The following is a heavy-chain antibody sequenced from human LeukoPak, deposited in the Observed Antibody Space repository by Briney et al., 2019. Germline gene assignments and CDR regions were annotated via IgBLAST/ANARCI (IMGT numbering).Heavy chain of an antibody. D-gene: IGHD6-6*01. Sequence: PSQTLSLTCIVSGDSISSGGYYWSWIRQPPGKGLEWIGNIHQRGNTYNNPSVKSRVTISVDRSKNQFSLKLSSVTAADTAVYYCARDTIAAADAFDIWGQGTMVTVSS. J-gene: IGHJ3*02. CDR3: ARDTIAAADAFDI. V-gene: IGHV4-30-2*01. CDR1: GDSISSGGYY. CDR2: IHQRGNT.